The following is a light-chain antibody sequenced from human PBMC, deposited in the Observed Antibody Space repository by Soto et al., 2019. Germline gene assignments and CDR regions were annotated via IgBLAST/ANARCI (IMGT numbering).Light chain of an antibody. J-gene: IGLJ2*01. CDR2: EVN. CDR3: SSFTSSATLV. CDR1: SSDVGGYNY. Sequence: QSALTQPASVSGSPGQSITISCTGTSSDVGGYNYVSWYQQYPGKAPKLLIYEVNNRPSGVSNRFSGSKSGNTASLTISGLQADDEADYYCSSFTSSATLVFGGGTKLTVL. V-gene: IGLV2-14*01.